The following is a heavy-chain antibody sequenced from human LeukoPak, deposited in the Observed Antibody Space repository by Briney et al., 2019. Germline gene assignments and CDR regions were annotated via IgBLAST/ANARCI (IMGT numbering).Heavy chain of an antibody. CDR2: IYYSGST. Sequence: SETLSLTCTVSGGSISSGGYYWSWIRQHPGKGLEWIGYIYYSGSTYYNPSLKSRVTISVDTSKSQFSLKLSSVTAADTAVYYCARLKEFQKIFDYWGQGTLVTVSS. V-gene: IGHV4-31*03. D-gene: IGHD2-21*01. CDR3: ARLKEFQKIFDY. J-gene: IGHJ4*02. CDR1: GGSISSGGYY.